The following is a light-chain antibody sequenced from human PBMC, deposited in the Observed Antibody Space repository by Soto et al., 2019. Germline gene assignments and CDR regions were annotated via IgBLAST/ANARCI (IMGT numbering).Light chain of an antibody. Sequence: EIVLTQSPGALSLSPGERATLSCRSSQTASSSHLAWYQQKPGQAPRLLIYDASSRATGISDRFSGSGSGTDFTLTISRLEPEDFAVYYCQQYGSSRTFGQGTKVDIK. CDR3: QQYGSSRT. CDR2: DAS. CDR1: QTASSSH. J-gene: IGKJ1*01. V-gene: IGKV3-20*01.